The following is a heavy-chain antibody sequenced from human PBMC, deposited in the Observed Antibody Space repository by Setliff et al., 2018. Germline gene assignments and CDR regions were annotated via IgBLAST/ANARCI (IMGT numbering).Heavy chain of an antibody. CDR3: ARLGAPASHDAFDI. V-gene: IGHV5-51*01. J-gene: IGHJ3*02. CDR1: GNSFTNYW. CDR2: IYPGDSDT. Sequence: GESLKISCKGSGNSFTNYWIGWVRQMPGKGLEWMGIIYPGDSDTRYSPSFEGQVTISADKSINTAYLQWSSLKASDTAIYYCARLGAPASHDAFDIWGQGTMVTVSS. D-gene: IGHD6-25*01.